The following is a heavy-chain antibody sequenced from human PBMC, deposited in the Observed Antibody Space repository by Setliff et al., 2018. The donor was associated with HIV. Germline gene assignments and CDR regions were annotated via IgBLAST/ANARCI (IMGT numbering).Heavy chain of an antibody. V-gene: IGHV4-61*09. CDR1: GASITNGDYY. CDR2: IYTSGIT. D-gene: IGHD3-10*01. Sequence: SETLSLTCTVSGASITNGDYYWTWVRQPAAKGLEYIGHIYTSGITNYNPSLKSRVTISLDTSKNQISLRLNSVTAADTAVYYCARVPLGGYFDYWGQGTLVTVS. CDR3: ARVPLGGYFDY. J-gene: IGHJ4*02.